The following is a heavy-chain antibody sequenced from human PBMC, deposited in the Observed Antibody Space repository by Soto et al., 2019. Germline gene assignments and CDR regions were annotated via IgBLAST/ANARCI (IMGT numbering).Heavy chain of an antibody. J-gene: IGHJ4*02. CDR3: ARRGSGSYYDY. V-gene: IGHV3-23*01. Sequence: EVQLLESGGGLVQPGGSLRLSCAASGFTFSSYAMRWVRQAPGKGLEWVSAISGSGGSTYYADSMKGRFTVSRDTSKNTLYLQMNSLRAEDTAVYYCARRGSGSYYDYWGQGTLVTVSS. D-gene: IGHD1-26*01. CDR1: GFTFSSYA. CDR2: ISGSGGST.